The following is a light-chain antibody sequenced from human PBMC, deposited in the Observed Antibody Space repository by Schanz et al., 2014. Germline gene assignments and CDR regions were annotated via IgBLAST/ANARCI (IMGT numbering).Light chain of an antibody. CDR2: DVS. CDR3: ATWDDSLL. J-gene: IGLJ3*02. V-gene: IGLV2-11*01. CDR1: SSDVGGYNY. Sequence: QSALTQPPSASGSPGQSVTISCTGTSSDVGGYNYVSWYQLHPGKAPKLMIYDVSKRPSGVPDRFSGSKFGTSASLAISGLRSEDEADYYCATWDDSLLFGGGTKLTVL.